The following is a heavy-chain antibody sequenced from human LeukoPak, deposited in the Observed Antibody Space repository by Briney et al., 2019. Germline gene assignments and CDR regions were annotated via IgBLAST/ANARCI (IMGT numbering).Heavy chain of an antibody. CDR3: ARVVRIAAAALFDY. Sequence: SGTLSLTCAVSGGSISSSNWWSWVRQPPGKGLEWIGEIYHSGSTNYNPSLKSRVTISVDKSKNQFSLKLSSVTAADTAVYYCARVVRIAAAALFDYWGQGTLVTVSS. J-gene: IGHJ4*02. D-gene: IGHD6-13*01. CDR1: GGSISSSNW. V-gene: IGHV4-4*02. CDR2: IYHSGST.